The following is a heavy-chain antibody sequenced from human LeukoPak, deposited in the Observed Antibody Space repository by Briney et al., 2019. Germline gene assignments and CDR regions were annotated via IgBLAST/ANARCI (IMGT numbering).Heavy chain of an antibody. V-gene: IGHV1-2*02. CDR3: AREPTYYYDSSGYRGGGVPFDY. CDR2: INPNSGGT. J-gene: IGHJ4*02. D-gene: IGHD3-22*01. Sequence: GASVRVSCKASGYTFTGYYMHWVRQAPGQGLEWMGWINPNSGGTNYAQKFQGRVTMTRDTSISTAYMELSRLRSDDTAVYYCAREPTYYYDSSGYRGGGVPFDYWGQGTLVTVSS. CDR1: GYTFTGYY.